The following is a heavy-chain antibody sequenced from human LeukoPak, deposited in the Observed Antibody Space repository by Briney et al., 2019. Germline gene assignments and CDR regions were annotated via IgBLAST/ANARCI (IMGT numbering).Heavy chain of an antibody. J-gene: IGHJ5*02. CDR2: ISSSGSTI. Sequence: GGSLRLSCATSGFTFSDYEMNWVRQAPGKGLEWVSYISSSGSTIYYADSVKGRFTISRDNAKNSLYLQMNSLRAEDTAVYYCARDTYDSSGYYRIDPWGQGTLVTVSS. V-gene: IGHV3-48*03. CDR1: GFTFSDYE. D-gene: IGHD3-22*01. CDR3: ARDTYDSSGYYRIDP.